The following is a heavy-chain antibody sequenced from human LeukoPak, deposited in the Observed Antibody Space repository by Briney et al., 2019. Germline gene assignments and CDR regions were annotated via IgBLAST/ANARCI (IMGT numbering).Heavy chain of an antibody. CDR1: GYTFTSYG. V-gene: IGHV1-18*01. D-gene: IGHD1-26*01. CDR3: ARVNIASGSYYASGY. J-gene: IGHJ4*02. CDR2: ISAYNGNT. Sequence: EASVKVSCKASGYTFTSYGISWVRQAPGQGLEWMGWISAYNGNTNYAQKLQGRVTMTTATSTSTAYMELRSLRSDDTAVYYCARVNIASGSYYASGYWGQGTLVTVSS.